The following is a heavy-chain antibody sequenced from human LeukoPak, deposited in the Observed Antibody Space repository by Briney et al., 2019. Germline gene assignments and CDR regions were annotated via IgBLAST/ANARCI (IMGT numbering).Heavy chain of an antibody. V-gene: IGHV3-7*03. CDR1: GFTFSRYW. CDR2: IKQDGSEK. D-gene: IGHD2-15*01. Sequence: PGGSLRLPCAASGFTFSRYWMSWVRQAPGKGLEWVANIKQDGSEKYYVDSVKGRFTISRDNAKNSLYLQMNSLRAEDTALYYCARVVAATPGAFDIWGQGTMVTVSS. J-gene: IGHJ3*02. CDR3: ARVVAATPGAFDI.